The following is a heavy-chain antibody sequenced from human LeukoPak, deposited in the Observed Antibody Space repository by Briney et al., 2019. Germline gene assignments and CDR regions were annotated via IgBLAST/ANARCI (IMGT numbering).Heavy chain of an antibody. V-gene: IGHV3-23*01. CDR3: ANLETTVVTPG. CDR2: ISGSGGST. Sequence: PGGCLRLSCAASGFTFSSDAISWVRQAPGKGLGWVSAISGSGGSTYYADSVKGRFTIPRDNSKNTLYLQMNSLRAEDTAVYYCANLETTVVTPGWGQGTLVTVSS. D-gene: IGHD4-23*01. CDR1: GFTFSSDA. J-gene: IGHJ4*02.